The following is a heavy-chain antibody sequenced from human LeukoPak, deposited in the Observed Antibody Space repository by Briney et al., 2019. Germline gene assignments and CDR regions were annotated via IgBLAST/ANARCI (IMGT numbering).Heavy chain of an antibody. J-gene: IGHJ5*02. V-gene: IGHV1-2*04. Sequence: ASMKVSCKASGYTFTGYYMHWVRQAPGQGLEWMGWINPNSGGTNYAQKLQGWVTMTRDTSISTAYMELSRLRSDDTAVYYCARGSGSTPYSSGWYGWFDPWGQGTLVTVSS. CDR2: INPNSGGT. D-gene: IGHD6-19*01. CDR1: GYTFTGYY. CDR3: ARGSGSTPYSSGWYGWFDP.